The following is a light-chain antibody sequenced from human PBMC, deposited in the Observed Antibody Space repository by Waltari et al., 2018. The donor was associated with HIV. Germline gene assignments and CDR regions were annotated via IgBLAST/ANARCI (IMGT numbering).Light chain of an antibody. CDR1: QDVNW. J-gene: IGKJ2*01. Sequence: DIQMTQSPSTLPASVGDRVTITCRASQDVNWLAWYQQKSGRAPKLLIHKASNLEQGVPSRFSGSASGTVFTLIIDSLQPDDFATYYCQQYNSDFYTFGPGTKLEMK. CDR3: QQYNSDFYT. V-gene: IGKV1-5*03. CDR2: KAS.